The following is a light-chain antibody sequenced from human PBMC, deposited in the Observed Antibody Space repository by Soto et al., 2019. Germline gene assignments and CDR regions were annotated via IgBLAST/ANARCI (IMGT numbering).Light chain of an antibody. CDR3: SSYTSSSTHVV. CDR2: DVS. J-gene: IGLJ2*01. V-gene: IGLV2-14*03. Sequence: QSVLTQPASVSGSPGQSITISCTGTSSDVGGYKFVSWYQHHPGKAPKLMIYDVSNRPSGVSNRFSGSKSGNTASLTISGLQAEDEADYYCSSYTSSSTHVVFGGGTKLTVL. CDR1: SSDVGGYKF.